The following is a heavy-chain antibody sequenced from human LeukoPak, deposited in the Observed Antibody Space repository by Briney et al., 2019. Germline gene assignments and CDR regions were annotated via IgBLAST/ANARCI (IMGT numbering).Heavy chain of an antibody. Sequence: PGGSLRLSCAASGFSLSDYSMNWVRQAPGKGLEWVSYISSSGSPIYYADYLKGRFTSSRDNAKNTLNLQMNSLRAEDTAVYYCARDLGQYYDTSDNWFDPWGQGTLVTVSS. CDR3: ARDLGQYYDTSDNWFDP. CDR1: GFSLSDYS. D-gene: IGHD3-22*01. J-gene: IGHJ5*02. CDR2: ISSSGSPI. V-gene: IGHV3-48*04.